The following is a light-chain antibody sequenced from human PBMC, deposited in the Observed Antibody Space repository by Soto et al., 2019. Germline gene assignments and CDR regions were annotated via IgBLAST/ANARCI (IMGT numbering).Light chain of an antibody. Sequence: QSVLTHPRSVSGSPGQSVTISCAGTSSDVGGYNYVSWYQQYAGKAPKLMISDVSKRPSGVPDRFSGSKSGNTASLTISGLQAEDEADYYCCSYAGTYTPVVFGGGTKLTVL. CDR2: DVS. CDR3: CSYAGTYTPVV. CDR1: SSDVGGYNY. J-gene: IGLJ2*01. V-gene: IGLV2-11*01.